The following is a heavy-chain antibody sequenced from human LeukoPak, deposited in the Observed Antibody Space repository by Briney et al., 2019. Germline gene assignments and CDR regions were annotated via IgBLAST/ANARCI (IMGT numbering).Heavy chain of an antibody. V-gene: IGHV3-33*01. J-gene: IGHJ4*02. CDR1: GFTFSSYG. D-gene: IGHD3-22*01. CDR2: IWYDGSNK. Sequence: GGSLRLSCAASGFTFSSYGMHWVRQAPGKGLEWVAVIWYDGSNKYYADSVKGRFTISRDDSKNTLYLQMNSLRAEDTAVYYCAASSSGYCDYWGQGTLVTVSS. CDR3: AASSSGYCDY.